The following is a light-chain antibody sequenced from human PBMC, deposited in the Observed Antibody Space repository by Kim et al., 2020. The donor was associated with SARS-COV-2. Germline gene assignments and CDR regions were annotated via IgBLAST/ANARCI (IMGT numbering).Light chain of an antibody. CDR2: GAS. J-gene: IGKJ1*01. CDR3: QQCAGSPPWT. V-gene: IGKV3-20*01. CDR1: QSVRSRF. Sequence: PGETVTPSCRSSQSVRSRFLAWYQQKPGQAPRLLIYGASSRATGTPDRFSGSGSGTDFTLTINRLEPEDFAMYYCQQCAGSPPWTFGQGTKVDIK.